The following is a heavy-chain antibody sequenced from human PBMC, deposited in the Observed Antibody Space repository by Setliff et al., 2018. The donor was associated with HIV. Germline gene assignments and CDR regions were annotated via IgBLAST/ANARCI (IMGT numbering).Heavy chain of an antibody. CDR1: GFTFSDCS. CDR2: MRSKANNYAT. D-gene: IGHD3-22*01. V-gene: IGHV3-73*01. J-gene: IGHJ4*02. CDR3: IRAQDSSAYYYLDY. Sequence: GGSLRLSCAASGFTFSDCSMNWVRQAPGKGLEWLGRMRSKANNYATTYTASVKGRFTMSRDDSNNMAYLQMNSLKTEDTAVYYCIRAQDSSAYYYLDYWGQGTLVTVSS.